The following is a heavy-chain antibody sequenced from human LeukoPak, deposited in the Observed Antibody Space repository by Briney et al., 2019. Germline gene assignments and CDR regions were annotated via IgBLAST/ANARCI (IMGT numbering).Heavy chain of an antibody. V-gene: IGHV3-23*01. CDR3: AKALEQETVIALDS. Sequence: GRSLRLSCAPSGFTLSIYAMSGVPPTPRRRLEWVLANSVIGGSTYNADSVKCRFTIFRDKSKTTQYLQMNSLRAEDTSIYFCAKALEQETVIALDSWGQGTLVTVSS. CDR2: NSVIGGST. CDR1: GFTLSIYA. D-gene: IGHD6-13*01. J-gene: IGHJ4*02.